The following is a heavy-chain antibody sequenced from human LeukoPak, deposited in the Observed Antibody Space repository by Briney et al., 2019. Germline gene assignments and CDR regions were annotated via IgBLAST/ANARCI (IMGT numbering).Heavy chain of an antibody. V-gene: IGHV1-69*06. J-gene: IGHJ4*02. CDR2: IIPIFGTT. CDR3: ARSSIIAAAGPYYFDY. CDR1: GGTFSSYA. Sequence: ASVKVSCKASGGTFSSYAISWVRQAPGQGLEWMGGIIPIFGTTNYAQKFQGRVTITADKSTSTAYMELSSLRSEDTAVYYCARSSIIAAAGPYYFDYWGQGTLVTVSS. D-gene: IGHD6-13*01.